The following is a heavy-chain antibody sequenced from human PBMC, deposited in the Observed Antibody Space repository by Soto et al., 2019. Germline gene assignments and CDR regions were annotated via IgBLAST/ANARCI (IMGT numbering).Heavy chain of an antibody. Sequence: SVKVSCKASGGTFSSYAINWVRQAPGQGLEWMGGILPIFAIANYAQKFQGRVTITADEATSTAYMELSSLRSEDTAVYYCARGAVDAFDIWGQGTMVT. J-gene: IGHJ3*02. V-gene: IGHV1-69*13. CDR2: ILPIFAIA. CDR3: ARGAVDAFDI. CDR1: GGTFSSYA.